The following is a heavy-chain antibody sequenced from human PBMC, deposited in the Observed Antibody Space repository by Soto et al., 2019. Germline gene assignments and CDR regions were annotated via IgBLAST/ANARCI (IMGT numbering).Heavy chain of an antibody. V-gene: IGHV3-48*03. CDR2: ISSRGSTI. CDR3: AITMIVVALHPDAFDI. D-gene: IGHD3-22*01. Sequence: EVQLVESGGGLVQPGGSLRLSCAASGFTFSSYEMNLVRQAPGKGREWVAFISSRGSTIYYADSVKCRFTISRDNAKNSLYLQMNSLKAEDTAVYYCAITMIVVALHPDAFDIWGQGTMVTVSS. CDR1: GFTFSSYE. J-gene: IGHJ3*02.